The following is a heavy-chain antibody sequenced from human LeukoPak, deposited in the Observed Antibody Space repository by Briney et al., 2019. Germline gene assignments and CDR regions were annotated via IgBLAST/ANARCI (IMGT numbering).Heavy chain of an antibody. D-gene: IGHD5-18*01. CDR3: ARDREYSNTERGFDY. CDR2: INPNSGET. CDR1: GYTFTDYY. Sequence: VASVKVSCMTSGYTFTDYYIYWGRQAPGQGLEWMGWINPNSGETNSAQKFQGRVTMTGDTSISTAYMELRRVTSDDTAVYYCARDREYSNTERGFDYWGQGTLVTVSS. J-gene: IGHJ4*02. V-gene: IGHV1-2*02.